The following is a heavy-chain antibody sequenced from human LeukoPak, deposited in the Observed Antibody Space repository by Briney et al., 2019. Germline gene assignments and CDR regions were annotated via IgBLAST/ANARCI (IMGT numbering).Heavy chain of an antibody. CDR1: GGSISSYY. CDR3: ARGSRVYYDILTGCSHGWFDP. D-gene: IGHD3-9*01. V-gene: IGHV4-59*01. CDR2: IYYSGST. J-gene: IGHJ5*02. Sequence: SETLSLTCTVSGGSISSYYWSWIRQPPGKGLEWIGYIYYSGSTNYNPSLKSRVTISVDTSKNQFSLKLTSVTAADTAVYYCARGSRVYYDILTGCSHGWFDPWGQGTLVTVSS.